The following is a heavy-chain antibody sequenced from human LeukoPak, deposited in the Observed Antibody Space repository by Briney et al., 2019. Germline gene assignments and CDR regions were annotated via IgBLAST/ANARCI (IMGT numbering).Heavy chain of an antibody. V-gene: IGHV4-39*07. CDR3: ARDAGHQLSRRNYYAMDV. D-gene: IGHD1-1*01. CDR2: MYYRGST. Sequence: SETLSLTCTVSGGSINSSSYYWGWVRQPPGKGLEWIGSMYYRGSTYYNPSLKSRVTISVDTSKNQFSLKLSSVTAANTAVYYCARDAGHQLSRRNYYAMDVWGQGTTVTVSS. CDR1: GGSINSSSYY. J-gene: IGHJ6*02.